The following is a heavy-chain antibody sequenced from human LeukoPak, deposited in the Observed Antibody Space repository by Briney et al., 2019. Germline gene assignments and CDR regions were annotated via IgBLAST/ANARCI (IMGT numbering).Heavy chain of an antibody. CDR1: GGSFSGYH. V-gene: IGHV4-34*01. Sequence: SETLSLTCVVYGGSFSGYHWSWIRQSPGKGLEWIGEINHRGSTNYNPSLKRRVTMSLDTSKNQFSLKLSSVTAADTAVYYCAKSLYGSGSYYNWFDPWGQGTLVTVSS. D-gene: IGHD3-10*01. CDR3: AKSLYGSGSYYNWFDP. J-gene: IGHJ5*02. CDR2: INHRGST.